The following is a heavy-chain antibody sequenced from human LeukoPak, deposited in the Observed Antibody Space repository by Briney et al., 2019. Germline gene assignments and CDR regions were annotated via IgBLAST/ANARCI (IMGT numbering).Heavy chain of an antibody. CDR2: IYYSGST. Sequence: PSETLSLTCTVSGGSISSYYWSWIRQPPGKGLEWIGYIYYSGSTNYNPSLKSRVTISVDTSKNQFSLKLSSVTAADTAVYYCARAGGEGSVLRYFDWLFYFDYWGQGTLVTVSS. V-gene: IGHV4-59*01. D-gene: IGHD3-9*01. CDR1: GGSISSYY. J-gene: IGHJ4*02. CDR3: ARAGGEGSVLRYFDWLFYFDY.